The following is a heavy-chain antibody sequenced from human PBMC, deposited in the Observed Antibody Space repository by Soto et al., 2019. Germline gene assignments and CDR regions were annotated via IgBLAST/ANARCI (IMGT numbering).Heavy chain of an antibody. CDR2: ISNSGTTI. CDR1: GFTFSDYY. D-gene: IGHD6-6*01. V-gene: IGHV3-11*01. CDR3: ARDGSSSSWAYLQQ. J-gene: IGHJ1*01. Sequence: GGSLRLSCTASGFTFSDYYMSWIRQAPGKGLEWVSYISNSGTTIYNADSVKGRFTISRDNAKNSLYLQMNSLRAEDTAVYYCARDGSSSSWAYLQQWGQGSLVTVYS.